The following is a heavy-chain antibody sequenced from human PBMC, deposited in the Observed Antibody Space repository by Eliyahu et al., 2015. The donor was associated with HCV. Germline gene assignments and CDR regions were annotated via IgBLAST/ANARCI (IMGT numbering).Heavy chain of an antibody. J-gene: IGHJ6*02. Sequence: EVQLEQSGAEAKKSGESLKISCKGSGYSFSKYWIGWXRQMPGKGLEWMGTSYPGDSDTRYSPSFRGQVIISADKSISTAYLQWRSLKASDTAMYYCARGRYCSSNICYADYYYYGMDVWGQGTAVTLSS. CDR1: GYSFSKYW. CDR3: ARGRYCSSNICYADYYYYGMDV. D-gene: IGHD2-2*01. CDR2: SYPGDSDT. V-gene: IGHV5-51*01.